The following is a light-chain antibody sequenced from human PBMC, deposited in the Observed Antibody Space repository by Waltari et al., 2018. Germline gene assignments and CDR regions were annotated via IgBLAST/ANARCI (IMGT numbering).Light chain of an antibody. CDR2: WAS. Sequence: DIVLTQSPDSLALSLGERATISCRSSQSVLSSTNSNNYLAWYQQRPGQPPKFLFNWASARVSGVPDRCDGSGSGTDFTHTISSLQAEDLAVYYCQQYYTTPCTFGQGTRLEIK. J-gene: IGKJ2*02. CDR1: QSVLSSTNSNNY. CDR3: QQYYTTPCT. V-gene: IGKV4-1*01.